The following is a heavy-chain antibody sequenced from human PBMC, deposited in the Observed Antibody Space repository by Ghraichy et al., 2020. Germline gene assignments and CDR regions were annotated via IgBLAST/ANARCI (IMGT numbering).Heavy chain of an antibody. CDR1: GFTFSSYW. D-gene: IGHD3-16*01. CDR3: ARGVWGDYFDY. V-gene: IGHV3-74*01. Sequence: GESLNISCAASGFTFSSYWMHWVRQAPGKGLVWVSRINSDGSSTSYADSVKGRFTISRDNAKNTLYLQMNSLRAEDTAVYYCARGVWGDYFDYWGQGTLVTVSS. J-gene: IGHJ4*02. CDR2: INSDGSST.